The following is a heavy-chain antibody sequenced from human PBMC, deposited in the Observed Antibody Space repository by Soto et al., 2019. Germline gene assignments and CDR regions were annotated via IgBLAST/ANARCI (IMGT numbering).Heavy chain of an antibody. Sequence: QVQLVQSGAEVKKPGASVKVSCKASGYTFTGYYMHWVRQAPGQGLGWMGWINPNSGGTNYAQKFQGRVTMTRDTSISTAYMELSRLRSDDTAVYYCAREGCSGGSCYSTDAFDIWGQGTMVTVSS. CDR3: AREGCSGGSCYSTDAFDI. J-gene: IGHJ3*02. CDR2: INPNSGGT. V-gene: IGHV1-2*02. CDR1: GYTFTGYY. D-gene: IGHD2-15*01.